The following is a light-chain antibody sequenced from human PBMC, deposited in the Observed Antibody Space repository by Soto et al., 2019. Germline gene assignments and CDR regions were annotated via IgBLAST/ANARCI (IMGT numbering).Light chain of an antibody. CDR1: QSIKNY. CDR3: QQYNNWPPWT. J-gene: IGKJ1*01. Sequence: EIVLTQSPATLSLSPGERATLSCRASQSIKNYLAWYQQKPGQAPRLLIYGASTRATGIPARFSGSGSGTEFTLTISSLQSEDFAVYYCQQYNNWPPWTFGQGTKVDIK. CDR2: GAS. V-gene: IGKV3-15*01.